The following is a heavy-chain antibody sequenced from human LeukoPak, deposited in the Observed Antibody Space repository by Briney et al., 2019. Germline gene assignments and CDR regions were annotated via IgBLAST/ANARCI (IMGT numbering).Heavy chain of an antibody. Sequence: GGSLRLSCAAAGFTFSSYWMSWVRQAPGKGLEWVANIKEDGSEKFHVGSVRGRFTISRDNSKNTLYLQMNSLRAEDTAVYYCARDPGPYSGSYYAISDYWGQGTLVTVSS. D-gene: IGHD1-26*01. CDR3: ARDPGPYSGSYYAISDY. CDR1: GFTFSSYW. J-gene: IGHJ4*02. CDR2: IKEDGSEK. V-gene: IGHV3-7*01.